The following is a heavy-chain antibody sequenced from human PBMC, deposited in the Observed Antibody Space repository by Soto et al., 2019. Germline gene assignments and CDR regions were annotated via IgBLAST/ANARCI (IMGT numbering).Heavy chain of an antibody. J-gene: IGHJ4*02. CDR2: ISGSGGST. D-gene: IGHD1-26*01. CDR3: ARRGSGTYYDY. V-gene: IGHV3-23*01. Sequence: EVQLLESGGGLVQPGGSLRLSCAASGFTFSSYAMRWVRQAPVKGLEWVSAISGSGGSTYYADSVKRRFTISRDNSKNTLYLQMNSLRADYTAVYYCARRGSGTYYDYWGQGTLVTVSS. CDR1: GFTFSSYA.